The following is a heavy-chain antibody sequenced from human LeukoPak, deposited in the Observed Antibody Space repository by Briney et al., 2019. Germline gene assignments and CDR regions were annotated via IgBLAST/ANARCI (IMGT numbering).Heavy chain of an antibody. J-gene: IGHJ4*02. Sequence: SQTLSLTCAISGDSVSSNSAAWNWIRQSPSRGLEWLGRTYYRSKWYNDYAVSVKSRITINPDTSKNQFSLQLNSVTPEDTAVYYCARDQGSSWYSSGLYYFDYWGQGTLVTVSS. CDR3: ARDQGSSWYSSGLYYFDY. CDR2: TYYRSKWYN. CDR1: GDSVSSNSAA. D-gene: IGHD6-13*01. V-gene: IGHV6-1*01.